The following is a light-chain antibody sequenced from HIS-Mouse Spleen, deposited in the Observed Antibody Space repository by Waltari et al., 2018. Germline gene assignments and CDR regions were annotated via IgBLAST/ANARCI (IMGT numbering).Light chain of an antibody. CDR1: SSDVGGSTY. J-gene: IGLJ1*01. CDR3: CSYAGSYYV. V-gene: IGLV2-11*01. Sequence: QSALTQPRSVSGSPGQSVTIPCTGTSSDVGGSTYVSWYQHHPGKAPKLMIYDVSKRPSGVPDRFSGSKSGNTASLTISGLQAEDEADYYCCSYAGSYYVFGTGTKVTVL. CDR2: DVS.